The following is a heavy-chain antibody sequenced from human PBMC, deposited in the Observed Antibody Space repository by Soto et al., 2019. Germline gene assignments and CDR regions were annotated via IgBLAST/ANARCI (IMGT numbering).Heavy chain of an antibody. CDR1: GFSLSTSGVG. D-gene: IGHD2-15*01. Sequence: SGPTLVNPTQTLTLTCTFSGFSLSTSGVGVGWIRQPPGKALEWLALIYWNDDKRYSPSLKSRLTITKDTSKNQVVLTMTNMDPVDTATYYCARPYCSGGSCRWFFDLWGRGTLVTVSS. CDR3: ARPYCSGGSCRWFFDL. CDR2: IYWNDDK. J-gene: IGHJ2*01. V-gene: IGHV2-5*01.